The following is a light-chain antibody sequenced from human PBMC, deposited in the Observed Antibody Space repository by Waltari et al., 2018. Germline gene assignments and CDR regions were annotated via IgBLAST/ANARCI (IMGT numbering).Light chain of an antibody. CDR3: QQLNSYQWT. CDR1: QGISNY. Sequence: IQLTQSPSSLSASVGDRVIITCRASQGISNYLAWYQQKPGKAPKLLIYAASTLQSGVPSRVSGSGSGTDFTLTISSLQPEDFATYYCQQLNSYQWTFGQGTKVEIK. CDR2: AAS. V-gene: IGKV1-9*01. J-gene: IGKJ1*01.